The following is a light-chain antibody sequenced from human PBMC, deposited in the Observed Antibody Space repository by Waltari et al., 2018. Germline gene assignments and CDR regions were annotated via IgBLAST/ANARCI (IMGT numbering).Light chain of an antibody. Sequence: EPSFSVSPGGTVTLTCGLSSGSVSXXXXXXXHQTTPGHAPRTLIYSTNPRSSGVPVRFSGSILGNKAALTITGAQADYESDYYCVLYMGSGIWVFGGGTKLTVL. CDR1: SGSVSXXXX. CDR2: STN. CDR3: VLYMGSGIWV. J-gene: IGLJ3*02. V-gene: IGLV8-61*01.